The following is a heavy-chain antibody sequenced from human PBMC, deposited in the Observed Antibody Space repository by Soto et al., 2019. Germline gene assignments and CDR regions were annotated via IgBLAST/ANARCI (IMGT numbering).Heavy chain of an antibody. D-gene: IGHD3-3*01. CDR1: GYTFTSYG. J-gene: IGHJ4*02. CDR3: ARETTPYYDFWSGYQYFDY. CDR2: ISAYNGNT. Sequence: QVQLVQSGAEVKKPGASVKVSCKASGYTFTSYGISWVRQAPGQGLEWMGWISAYNGNTNYAQKLQGRVTMTTDTSTSTAYMELRSLRSDDTAVYYCARETTPYYDFWSGYQYFDYWGQRTLVTVSS. V-gene: IGHV1-18*01.